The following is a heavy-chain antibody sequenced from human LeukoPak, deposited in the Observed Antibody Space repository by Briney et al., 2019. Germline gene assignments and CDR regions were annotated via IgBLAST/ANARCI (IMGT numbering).Heavy chain of an antibody. V-gene: IGHV4-34*01. J-gene: IGHJ1*01. D-gene: IGHD3-9*01. CDR3: ARGPDIVTGYYIEYFQH. CDR2: INHSGST. CDR1: GGSFSGYY. Sequence: SETLSLTCAVYGGSFSGYYWSWIRQPPGKGLEWIGEINHSGSTNYNPSLKSRVTISVDTSKNQFSLKLSSVTAADTAVYYCARGPDIVTGYYIEYFQHWGQGTLVTVSS.